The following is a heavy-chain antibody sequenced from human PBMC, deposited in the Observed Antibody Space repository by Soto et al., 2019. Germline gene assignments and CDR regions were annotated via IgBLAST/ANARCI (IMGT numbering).Heavy chain of an antibody. CDR3: ARDRVWTSPSPERFQFYYGMDV. D-gene: IGHD6-6*01. V-gene: IGHV1-69*06. CDR2: IIPMFPTT. J-gene: IGHJ6*02. Sequence: QVQLVQSGAEVKRPGSSVKVSCKASGDTFGRNAIHWVRQAPGQGLEWMGGIIPMFPTTNYAQKFKGRLTINADKSTSTAYMEMSSLRSEDTAVYYCARDRVWTSPSPERFQFYYGMDVWGQGTTVTVSS. CDR1: GDTFGRNA.